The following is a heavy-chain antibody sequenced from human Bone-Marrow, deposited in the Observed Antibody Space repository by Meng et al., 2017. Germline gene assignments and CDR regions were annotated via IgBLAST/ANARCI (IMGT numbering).Heavy chain of an antibody. Sequence: GESLKISCAASGFTFSSYAMSWVRQAPGKGLEWVSAISGSGCSTYYADSVKGRFTIARYNSKNTLYLQMNSLRAEDTAVYYCARELPGIAAADILILFDYWGQGTLVTVSS. J-gene: IGHJ4*02. CDR3: ARELPGIAAADILILFDY. CDR1: GFTFSSYA. V-gene: IGHV3-23*01. D-gene: IGHD6-13*01. CDR2: ISGSGCST.